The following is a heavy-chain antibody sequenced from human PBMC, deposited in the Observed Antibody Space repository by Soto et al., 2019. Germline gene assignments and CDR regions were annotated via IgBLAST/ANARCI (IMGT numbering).Heavy chain of an antibody. D-gene: IGHD3-10*01. CDR1: GFTFGDYA. J-gene: IGHJ4*02. Sequence: GGSLRLSCTASGFTFGDYAMSWVRQAPGKGLEWVGFIRSKAYGGTTEYAASVKGRFTISRDDSKSIAYLQMNSLKTEDTAVYYCTRGSGYYGSGWGQGTLVTGS. V-gene: IGHV3-49*04. CDR3: TRGSGYYGSG. CDR2: IRSKAYGGTT.